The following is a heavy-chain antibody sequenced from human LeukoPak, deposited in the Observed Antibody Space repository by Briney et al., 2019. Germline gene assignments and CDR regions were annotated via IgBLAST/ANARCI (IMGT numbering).Heavy chain of an antibody. J-gene: IGHJ6*02. CDR3: ARGHYGLDV. CDR2: THPGGNTE. Sequence: GGSLRLSCAASGFTVSSNYMSWVRQAPGKGLEWISYTHPGGNTEYYADSVKGRFALSRDNAKNSLYLHLDSLRAEDTAVYYCARGHYGLDVWGQGTTVTVSS. CDR1: GFTVSSNY. V-gene: IGHV3-11*01.